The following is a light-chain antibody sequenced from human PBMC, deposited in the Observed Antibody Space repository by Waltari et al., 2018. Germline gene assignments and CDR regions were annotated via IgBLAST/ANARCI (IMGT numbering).Light chain of an antibody. CDR3: LQDYDYPLT. CDR1: QDIGHD. J-gene: IGKJ4*01. CDR2: AAS. V-gene: IGKV1-6*01. Sequence: MTQSPSSLSSSVGDRVTITCRASQDIGHDLGWYQQKPGKAPKLLIYAASSLQSGVPSRFSGAGSGTSFTLTISSLQPEDFATYYCLQDYDYPLTFGGGTKVAIK.